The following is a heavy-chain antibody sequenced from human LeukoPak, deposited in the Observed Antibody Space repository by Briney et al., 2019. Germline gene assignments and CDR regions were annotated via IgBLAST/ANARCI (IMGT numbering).Heavy chain of an antibody. CDR3: AKRSGYTTGWFFDF. Sequence: EGSLRLSCAASGFSFSSYAMSWVRQAPGKGLEWVSSISGSGDNTYYAESVKGRFTISRVNSKNTLFLQMNSLRAEDTAVFYCAKRSGYTTGWFFDFWGQGTLVTVSS. CDR1: GFSFSSYA. CDR2: ISGSGDNT. V-gene: IGHV3-23*01. J-gene: IGHJ4*02. D-gene: IGHD6-19*01.